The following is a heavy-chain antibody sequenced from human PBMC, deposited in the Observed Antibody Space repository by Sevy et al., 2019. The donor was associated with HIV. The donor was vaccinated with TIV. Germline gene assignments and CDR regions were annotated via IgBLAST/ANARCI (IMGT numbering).Heavy chain of an antibody. D-gene: IGHD2-2*01. Sequence: GGSLRLSCKPSGFTFANYAMSWVRQAPGKGLEWVSAINGKGRSTHYADSVEGRFTISRDNSKNTLYLQMNSLRAEDTAVYYCAKTINSGGGVVPAANYYYYGMDVWGQGTTVTVSS. CDR1: GFTFANYA. J-gene: IGHJ6*02. CDR3: AKTINSGGGVVPAANYYYYGMDV. V-gene: IGHV3-23*01. CDR2: INGKGRST.